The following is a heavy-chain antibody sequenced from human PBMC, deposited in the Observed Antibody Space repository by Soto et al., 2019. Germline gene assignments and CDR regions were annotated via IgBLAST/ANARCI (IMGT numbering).Heavy chain of an antibody. V-gene: IGHV3-30-3*01. CDR3: AREGVGPYDFWSGYYVH. CDR2: ISYDATNQ. J-gene: IGHJ4*02. CDR1: GFIFSQYV. D-gene: IGHD3-3*01. Sequence: QVQLVGSGGGVVQPGRSLRLSCAASGFIFSQYVMHWVRQAPGKGLEWVAIISYDATNQYYADSVRGRFTISRDNSNSTVYLQMNRLSAEDTAVYYCAREGVGPYDFWSGYYVHWGQGTLVTVSS.